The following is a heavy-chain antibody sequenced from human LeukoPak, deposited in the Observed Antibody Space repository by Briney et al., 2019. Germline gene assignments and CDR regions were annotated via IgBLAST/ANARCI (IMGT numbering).Heavy chain of an antibody. Sequence: GRSLRLSCAASGFTFSSYAMHWVSQAPGKGLEWVAVISYDGSNKYYADSVKGRFTISRDNSKNTLYLQMNSLRAEDTAVYYCAREDRDYDILTGYYSRGMDVWGKGTTVTVSS. J-gene: IGHJ6*04. CDR1: GFTFSSYA. D-gene: IGHD3-9*01. CDR3: AREDRDYDILTGYYSRGMDV. CDR2: ISYDGSNK. V-gene: IGHV3-30*04.